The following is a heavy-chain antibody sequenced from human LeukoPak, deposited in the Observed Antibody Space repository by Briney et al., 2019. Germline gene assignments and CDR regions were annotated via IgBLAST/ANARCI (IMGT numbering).Heavy chain of an antibody. D-gene: IGHD3-16*01. CDR1: GYTFTGYY. CDR2: INPNSGGT. Sequence: ASVKVSCKASGYTFTGYYMHWVRQAPGQGLEWMGWINPNSGGTNYAQKFQGRVTMTRDTSISTAYMELSRLRSDDTAVCYCARVRAFSNWFDPWGQGTLVTVSS. V-gene: IGHV1-2*02. J-gene: IGHJ5*02. CDR3: ARVRAFSNWFDP.